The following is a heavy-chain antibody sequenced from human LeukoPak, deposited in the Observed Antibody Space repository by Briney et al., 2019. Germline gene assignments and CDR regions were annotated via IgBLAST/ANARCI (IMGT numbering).Heavy chain of an antibody. CDR3: AKDLTPIRYDCFDY. Sequence: GGSLRLSCAASGFTFSSYAMSWVRQAPGQGLEWVSALSGSGGSTYYADSVKGRFTISRDNSKNTLYLQMNSLRAEDTAVYYCAKDLTPIRYDCFDYWGQGTLVTVSS. CDR1: GFTFSSYA. D-gene: IGHD5-12*01. J-gene: IGHJ4*02. V-gene: IGHV3-23*01. CDR2: LSGSGGST.